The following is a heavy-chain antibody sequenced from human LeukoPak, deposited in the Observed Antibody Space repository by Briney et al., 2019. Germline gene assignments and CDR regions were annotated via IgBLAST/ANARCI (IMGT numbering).Heavy chain of an antibody. V-gene: IGHV1-24*01. D-gene: IGHD3-10*01. Sequence: GASVKVSCKVSGYTLTELSMHWVRQAPGKGLEWMGRFDPEDGETIYAQTLQGRVTMTEDTSTDTAYMELSSLRSEDTAVYYCATEALDDSDSYFEYWGQGTLVIVSS. CDR1: GYTLTELS. CDR3: ATEALDDSDSYFEY. CDR2: FDPEDGET. J-gene: IGHJ4*02.